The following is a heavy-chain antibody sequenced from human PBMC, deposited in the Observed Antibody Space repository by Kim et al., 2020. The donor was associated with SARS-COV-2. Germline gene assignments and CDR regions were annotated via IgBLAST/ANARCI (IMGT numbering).Heavy chain of an antibody. CDR2: SNHSGST. J-gene: IGHJ6*03. Sequence: SETLSLTCAVYGGSFSGYSWSLIRKPPGKGLQWMVESNHSGSTNYNAPLKSRVTISLDRSKNQFSLNLSSVTAADTASYYCARGRSGVVPSPILGIGPHYDYFIMDVWGRGTTVTVSS. CDR3: ARGRSGVVPSPILGIGPHYDYFIMDV. V-gene: IGHV4-34*01. D-gene: IGHD3-9*01. CDR1: GGSFSGYS.